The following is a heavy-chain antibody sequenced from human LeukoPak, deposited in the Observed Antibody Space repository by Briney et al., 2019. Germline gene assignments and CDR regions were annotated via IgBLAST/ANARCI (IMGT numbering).Heavy chain of an antibody. V-gene: IGHV4-34*01. Sequence: SETLSLTGAVYGWSFSGYYWSWIRQPPGKGLEWIGEINHSGSTNYNPSLKSRVTISVDTSKNQFSLKLSSVTAADTAVYYCARGFEYYDYVWGSYRRLTSYYFDYWGQGTLVTVSS. CDR2: INHSGST. CDR3: ARGFEYYDYVWGSYRRLTSYYFDY. D-gene: IGHD3-16*02. CDR1: GWSFSGYY. J-gene: IGHJ4*02.